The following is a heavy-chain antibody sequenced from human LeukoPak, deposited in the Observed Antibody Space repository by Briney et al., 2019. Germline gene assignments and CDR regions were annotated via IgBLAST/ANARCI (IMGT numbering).Heavy chain of an antibody. CDR3: AREDVAASAGAFDI. V-gene: IGHV1-8*01. CDR1: GYTFTSYD. J-gene: IGHJ3*02. D-gene: IGHD6-13*01. Sequence: VASVKVSCKASGYTFTSYDINWVRQATGQGLEWMGWMNPNSGNTGYAQKFQGRVTMARNTSISTAYMELSRLRSDDTAVYYCAREDVAASAGAFDIWGQGTMVTVSS. CDR2: MNPNSGNT.